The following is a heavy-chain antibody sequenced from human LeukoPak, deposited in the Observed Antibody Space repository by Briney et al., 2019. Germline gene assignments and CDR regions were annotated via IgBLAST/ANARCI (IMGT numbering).Heavy chain of an antibody. CDR3: ARERVEDYSESSGYSYYALDY. CDR2: MWYDGGHK. J-gene: IGHJ4*02. Sequence: GGSLRLSCAASGFTFSSHSMNWVRQAPGKGLEWVAVMWYDGGHKYFVDSVKGRFTISRDNSKNTLYLQMNSLRAEDTALYFCARERVEDYSESSGYSYYALDYWGQGTLVTVSS. V-gene: IGHV3-33*08. D-gene: IGHD3-22*01. CDR1: GFTFSSHS.